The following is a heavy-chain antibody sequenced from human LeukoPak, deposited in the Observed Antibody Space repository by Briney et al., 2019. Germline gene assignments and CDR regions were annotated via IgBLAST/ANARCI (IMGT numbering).Heavy chain of an antibody. Sequence: GGSLRLSCAASGDTLDAYGMSWVPEAPGKGLEWGSGLKWNGGSTGYAESVKGRFTISRDNVKNSLDLQMTSLRAEDTALYDWARDLARIAAAGLIYYFDCWGQGTLVTVSS. CDR2: LKWNGGST. CDR1: GDTLDAYG. J-gene: IGHJ4*02. D-gene: IGHD6-13*01. CDR3: ARDLARIAAAGLIYYFDC. V-gene: IGHV3-20*01.